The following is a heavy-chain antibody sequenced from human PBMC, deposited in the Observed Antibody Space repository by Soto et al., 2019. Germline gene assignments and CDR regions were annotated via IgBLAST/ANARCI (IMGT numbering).Heavy chain of an antibody. CDR2: IIPIFGTA. J-gene: IGHJ5*02. Sequence: ASVKVSCKASGGTFSSYAISWVRQAPGKGLEWMGGIIPIFGTANYAQKFQGRVTITADESTSTAYMELSSLRSEDTAVYYCARVGEGVLMVYAIQDNWFDPWGQGTLVTVSS. D-gene: IGHD2-8*01. V-gene: IGHV1-69*13. CDR1: GGTFSSYA. CDR3: ARVGEGVLMVYAIQDNWFDP.